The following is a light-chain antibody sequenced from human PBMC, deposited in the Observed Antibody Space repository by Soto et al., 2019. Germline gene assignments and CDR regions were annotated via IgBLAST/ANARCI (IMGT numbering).Light chain of an antibody. V-gene: IGKV3-15*01. CDR3: QQYDNCPWT. CDR1: QSISDT. J-gene: IGKJ1*01. CDR2: GAS. Sequence: KKSPATVSVSTRGRATLSCMASQSISDTLAWYQQKPGQAPRLLIHGASTRAPGFPARFSGSGSGTDFTLTISSLQSEDFAVYYCQQYDNCPWTFAQGSNVDI.